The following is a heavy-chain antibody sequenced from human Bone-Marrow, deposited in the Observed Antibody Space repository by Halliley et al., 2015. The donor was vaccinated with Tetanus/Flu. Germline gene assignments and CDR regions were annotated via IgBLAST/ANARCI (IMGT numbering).Heavy chain of an antibody. Sequence: GSTGYNPSLKGRVPISVDASKNPFSLKVRSVTAADTALYYCARGRGHYDILTGRDARGWFDPWGQGILVTVAS. CDR3: ARGRGHYDILTGRDARGWFDP. J-gene: IGHJ5*02. V-gene: IGHV4-59*09. CDR2: GST. D-gene: IGHD3-9*01.